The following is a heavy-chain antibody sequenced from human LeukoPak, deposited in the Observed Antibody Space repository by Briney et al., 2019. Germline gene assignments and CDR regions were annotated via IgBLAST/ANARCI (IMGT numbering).Heavy chain of an antibody. CDR2: SGDGGST. CDR3: AKGRGVPAASSWFDP. D-gene: IGHD2-2*01. Sequence: PGGSLRLSCAASGFTFDDYAMHWVRQAPGKGLEWVSLSGDGGSTYYADSVKGRFTISRDNSKNSLYLQMNSLRTEDTALYYCAKGRGVPAASSWFDPWGQGTLATVSS. J-gene: IGHJ5*02. V-gene: IGHV3-43*02. CDR1: GFTFDDYA.